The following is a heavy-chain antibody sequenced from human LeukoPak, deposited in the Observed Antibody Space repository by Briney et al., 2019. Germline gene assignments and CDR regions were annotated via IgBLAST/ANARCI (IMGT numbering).Heavy chain of an antibody. J-gene: IGHJ4*02. V-gene: IGHV1-18*01. CDR3: ARVNQQWLVLREDY. Sequence: VASVKVSCKASGYTFTSYGISWVRQAPGQGLEWMGWISAYNGNTNYAQKLQGRVTMTTDTSTSTAYMELRSLRSDDTAVYYCARVNQQWLVLREDYWGQGTLVTVSS. CDR2: ISAYNGNT. D-gene: IGHD6-19*01. CDR1: GYTFTSYG.